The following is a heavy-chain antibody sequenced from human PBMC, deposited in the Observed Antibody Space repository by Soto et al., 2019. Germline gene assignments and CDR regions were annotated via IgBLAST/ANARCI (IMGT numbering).Heavy chain of an antibody. CDR3: ARDKEAGNCQTDFGY. Sequence: SVKVSCKASGGTFISYDISCGRQDPGQGLEWMGGIIPIFGTANYAQKFQGRVTITADESTSTAYMELRSLRYEDTAVYYCARDKEAGNCQTDFGYWGQGTPVTVSS. CDR2: IIPIFGTA. J-gene: IGHJ4*02. CDR1: GGTFISYD. V-gene: IGHV1-69*13. D-gene: IGHD1-1*01.